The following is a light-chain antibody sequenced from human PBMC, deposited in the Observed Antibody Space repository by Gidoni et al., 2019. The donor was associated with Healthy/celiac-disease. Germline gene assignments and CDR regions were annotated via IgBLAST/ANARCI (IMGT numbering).Light chain of an antibody. CDR2: DAS. V-gene: IGKV3-11*01. CDR3: QQRSNWPST. Sequence: EIVLTQSPATLSLSPGDRATISCRASQSVSSYLAWYQQKPGQAPRLLIYDASNMATGIPARFSGSGSGTDFTLTISSLEPEDFAVYYCQQRSNWPSTFGQGTKVEIK. J-gene: IGKJ1*01. CDR1: QSVSSY.